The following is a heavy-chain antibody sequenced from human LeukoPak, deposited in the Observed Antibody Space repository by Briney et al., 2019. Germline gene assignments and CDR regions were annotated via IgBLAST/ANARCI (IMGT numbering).Heavy chain of an antibody. CDR3: ARAIRVAEIPANFDY. CDR1: GFTFSSYA. V-gene: IGHV3-30-3*01. J-gene: IGHJ4*02. CDR2: ISYDGSNT. Sequence: PGGSLRLSCAASGFTFSSYAMHWVRQAPGKGLEWVAVISYDGSNTYYADSVKGRFTISRDNSKNTLYLQMNSLRAEDTVVYYCARAIRVAEIPANFDYWGQGTLVTVSS. D-gene: IGHD3-3*01.